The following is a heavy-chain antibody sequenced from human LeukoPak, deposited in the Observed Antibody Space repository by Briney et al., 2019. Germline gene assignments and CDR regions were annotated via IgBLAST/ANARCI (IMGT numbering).Heavy chain of an antibody. Sequence: GGSLRLSCAASGFTFSSYSMNWVRQAPGKGLEWVSVIYSGGSTYYADSVKGRFTISRDNSKNTLYLQMNSLRAEDTAVYYCARGLSTGFNAFDIWGQGTMVTVSS. V-gene: IGHV3-66*01. CDR1: GFTFSSYS. D-gene: IGHD2-2*01. J-gene: IGHJ3*02. CDR2: IYSGGST. CDR3: ARGLSTGFNAFDI.